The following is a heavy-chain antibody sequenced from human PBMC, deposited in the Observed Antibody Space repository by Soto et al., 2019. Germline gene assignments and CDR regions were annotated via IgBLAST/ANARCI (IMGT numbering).Heavy chain of an antibody. CDR3: ARGGFTVTTSFDY. V-gene: IGHV1-69*13. J-gene: IGHJ4*02. CDR1: GCTFSSYA. CDR2: IIPIFGTA. D-gene: IGHD4-4*01. Sequence: SVKVSCKASGCTFSSYAISWVRQAPGQGLEWMGGIIPIFGTANYAQKFQGRVTITADESTSTAYMELSSLRSEDTAVYYCARGGFTVTTSFDYWGQGTLVTVSS.